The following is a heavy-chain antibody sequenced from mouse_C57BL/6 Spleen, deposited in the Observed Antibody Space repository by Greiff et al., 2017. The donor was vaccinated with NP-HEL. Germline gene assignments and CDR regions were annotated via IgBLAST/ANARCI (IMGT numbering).Heavy chain of an antibody. V-gene: IGHV1-52*01. D-gene: IGHD2-4*01. Sequence: VKLQESGAELVRPGASVTLSCKASGYTFTSYWMHWVKQRPIQGLEWIGNIDPSDSETHYNQKFKDKATLTVDKSSSTAYMQLSSLTSEDSAVYYCARGDDYDVRAFDYWGQGTTLTVSS. CDR3: ARGDDYDVRAFDY. J-gene: IGHJ2*01. CDR1: GYTFTSYW. CDR2: IDPSDSET.